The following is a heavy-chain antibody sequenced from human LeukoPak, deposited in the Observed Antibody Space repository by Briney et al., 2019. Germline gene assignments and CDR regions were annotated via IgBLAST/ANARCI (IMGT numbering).Heavy chain of an antibody. Sequence: SDTLSLTCTVSGGTISRYYWSSPRHPPGKGLDLSGYSYYSGTTNYNPSLKSRASTSIDTSKKQFSLNLSSVTAADTAVYYCARGGSSGWLDYWGQGTLVTVS. CDR2: SYYSGTT. D-gene: IGHD6-19*01. CDR3: ARGGSSGWLDY. V-gene: IGHV4-59*01. CDR1: GGTISRYY. J-gene: IGHJ4*02.